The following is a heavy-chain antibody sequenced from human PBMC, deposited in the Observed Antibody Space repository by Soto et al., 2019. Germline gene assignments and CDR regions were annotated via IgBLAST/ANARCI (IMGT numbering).Heavy chain of an antibody. CDR3: ARRRGIVGAAGAFDI. D-gene: IGHD1-26*01. CDR2: ISSSSSHI. J-gene: IGHJ3*02. Sequence: EVQLVESGGGLVKPGGSLRLSCEAPGFTFSAYSMNWVRQAPGKGLEWVSSISSSSSHIYYADSVKGRFTISRDNAKNSLYLQMNSLRAEDTAVYYCARRRGIVGAAGAFDIWGQGTMVTVSS. V-gene: IGHV3-21*02. CDR1: GFTFSAYS.